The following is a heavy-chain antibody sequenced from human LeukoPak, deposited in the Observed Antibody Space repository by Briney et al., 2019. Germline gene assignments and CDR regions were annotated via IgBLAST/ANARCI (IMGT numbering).Heavy chain of an antibody. Sequence: GGSLRLSCAASGFTFSSYSMNWVRQAPGKGLKWVSSISSSSSYIYYADSVKGRFTISSDNAKNSLYLQMNSLRAEDTAVYYCARDQGHSGWYASPAYWGQGTLVTVSS. CDR2: ISSSSSYI. J-gene: IGHJ4*02. D-gene: IGHD6-19*01. CDR1: GFTFSSYS. V-gene: IGHV3-21*01. CDR3: ARDQGHSGWYASPAY.